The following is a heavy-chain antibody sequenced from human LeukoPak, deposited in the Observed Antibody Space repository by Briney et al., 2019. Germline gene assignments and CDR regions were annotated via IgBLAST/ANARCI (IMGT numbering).Heavy chain of an antibody. CDR2: TSWNSGSI. Sequence: PGGSLRLSCAASGFTFDDYAMHWVRQAPGKGLEWVSSTSWNSGSIGYADSVKGRFTISRDNAKNSLYLQMNSLRAEDTALYYCAKDIGLSYYDSSGYGDAFDIWGQGTMVTVSS. CDR1: GFTFDDYA. V-gene: IGHV3-9*01. CDR3: AKDIGLSYYDSSGYGDAFDI. D-gene: IGHD3-22*01. J-gene: IGHJ3*02.